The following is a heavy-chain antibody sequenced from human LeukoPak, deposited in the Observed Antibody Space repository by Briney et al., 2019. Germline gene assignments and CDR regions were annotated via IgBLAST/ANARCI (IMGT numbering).Heavy chain of an antibody. J-gene: IGHJ4*02. D-gene: IGHD1-26*01. CDR1: GGTFSSYA. Sequence: SVKVSCKASGGTFSSYAISWVRQAPGQGLEWMGGIITIFGTASYAQKFQGRVTITADESTSTAYMELSSLRSEDTAVYYCASGPGTPKGIDYWGQGTLVTVSS. CDR3: ASGPGTPKGIDY. CDR2: IITIFGTA. V-gene: IGHV1-69*13.